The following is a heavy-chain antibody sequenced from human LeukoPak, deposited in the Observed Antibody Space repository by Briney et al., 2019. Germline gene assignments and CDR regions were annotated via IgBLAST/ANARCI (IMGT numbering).Heavy chain of an antibody. Sequence: GRSLRLSCAASGYTFSSYGMHWVRQAPGKGLEWVAAIWYDGSIQYYTDSVKGRFTISRDNSKNTLYLQMDSLRAEDTAVYYCARAGYCSGGSCYGSDYWGQGTLVSVSS. CDR3: ARAGYCSGGSCYGSDY. D-gene: IGHD2-15*01. V-gene: IGHV3-33*01. CDR1: GYTFSSYG. J-gene: IGHJ4*02. CDR2: IWYDGSIQ.